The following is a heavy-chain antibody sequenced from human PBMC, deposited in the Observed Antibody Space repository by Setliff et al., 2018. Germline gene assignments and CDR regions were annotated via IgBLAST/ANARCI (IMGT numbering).Heavy chain of an antibody. CDR3: ASAGHSGSWFPFDAFHI. CDR1: GFTFSGYY. Sequence: GGSLRLSCAASGFTFSGYYMQWVRQAPGKGLEWVSYIRRSSTYIYYADSMKGRFTISRDNAKNSLYLLMNCLRAEDTAVYYCASAGHSGSWFPFDAFHIWGQGTMVTVSS. CDR2: IRRSSTYI. D-gene: IGHD6-13*01. J-gene: IGHJ3*02. V-gene: IGHV3-21*05.